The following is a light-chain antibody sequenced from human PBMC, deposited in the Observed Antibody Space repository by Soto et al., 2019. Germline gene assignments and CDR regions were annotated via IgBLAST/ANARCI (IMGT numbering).Light chain of an antibody. Sequence: QSALTQPRSVSGSPGQSVTISCTGTSSDVGGYNYVSWYQQHPGKAPKLMIYDVSKRPSGVPDRFSGSKSGNTASLTISGLQAEDESEYYCSSYAGFYTLLFGGGTKLTVL. CDR3: SSYAGFYTLL. CDR2: DVS. CDR1: SSDVGGYNY. V-gene: IGLV2-11*01. J-gene: IGLJ2*01.